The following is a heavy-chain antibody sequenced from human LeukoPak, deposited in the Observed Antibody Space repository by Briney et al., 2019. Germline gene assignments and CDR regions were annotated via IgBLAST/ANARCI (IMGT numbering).Heavy chain of an antibody. CDR3: AKDNRRHYTSGPNPDSLH. V-gene: IGHV3-9*01. CDR2: ISWNSGSI. Sequence: GGSLRLSCAGSGFIFNNYAMHWVRQPPGKGLEWVSGISWNSGSIDYADSVKGRFTISRDNAKNSLYLQMNSLRVEDTAFYYCAKDNRRHYTSGPNPDSLHWGQGALVTVPS. CDR1: GFIFNNYA. J-gene: IGHJ4*02. D-gene: IGHD6-19*01.